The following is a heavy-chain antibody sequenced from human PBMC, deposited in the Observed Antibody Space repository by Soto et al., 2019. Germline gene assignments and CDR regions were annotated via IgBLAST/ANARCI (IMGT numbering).Heavy chain of an antibody. CDR3: AGVGPAPAGMDV. Sequence: EVQLVESGGGLVQPGGSLRLSCAASGFTFSDHYMDWVRQAPGKGLEWVGRTRNKANSYTTEYAASVKGRFTISRDDSKNSLYLQMNSLKTEDTAVYYCAGVGPAPAGMDVWGQGTTVTVSS. D-gene: IGHD2-2*01. CDR2: TRNKANSYTT. V-gene: IGHV3-72*01. CDR1: GFTFSDHY. J-gene: IGHJ6*02.